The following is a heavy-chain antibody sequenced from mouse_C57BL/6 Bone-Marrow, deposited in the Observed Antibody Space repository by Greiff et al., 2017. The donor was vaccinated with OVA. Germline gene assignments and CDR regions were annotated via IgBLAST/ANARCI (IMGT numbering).Heavy chain of an antibody. Sequence: EVQLQQSGPELVKPGASVKISCKASGYSFTGYYMNWVKQSPEKSLEWIGEINPSTGGTTYNQKFKAKATLTVDKSSSTAYMQLKSLTSEDSAVYYCAREDDSNSWFADWGQGTLVTVSA. CDR2: INPSTGGT. V-gene: IGHV1-42*01. J-gene: IGHJ3*01. CDR3: AREDDSNSWFAD. CDR1: GYSFTGYY. D-gene: IGHD2-5*01.